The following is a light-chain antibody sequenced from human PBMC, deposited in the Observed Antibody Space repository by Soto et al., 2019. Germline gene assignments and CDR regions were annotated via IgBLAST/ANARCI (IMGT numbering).Light chain of an antibody. J-gene: IGKJ2*01. CDR3: QQYVYSPYT. CDR1: QSVMSSH. V-gene: IGKV3-20*01. Sequence: VLTQSPGTLSLSPGERATLSCRASQSVMSSHLTWYQQKPGQAPRLLIYGASNRATGIPDRFSGSGSGTVFTLTISRLEPEDFAVYYCQQYVYSPYTFGQGTKLEIK. CDR2: GAS.